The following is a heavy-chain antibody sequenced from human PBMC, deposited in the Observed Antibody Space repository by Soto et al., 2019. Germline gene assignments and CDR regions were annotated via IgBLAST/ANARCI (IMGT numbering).Heavy chain of an antibody. CDR3: AKGGRYCSGGSCYTFDY. Sequence: QVQLVESGGGVVQPGRSLRLSCAASGFTFSSYGMHWVRQAPGKGLEWVAVISYDGSNKYYADSVKGRFTISRDNSKNTLYLQLNSVRAEDTAVYYCAKGGRYCSGGSCYTFDYWGQGTLVTVSS. CDR1: GFTFSSYG. V-gene: IGHV3-30*18. D-gene: IGHD2-15*01. CDR2: ISYDGSNK. J-gene: IGHJ4*02.